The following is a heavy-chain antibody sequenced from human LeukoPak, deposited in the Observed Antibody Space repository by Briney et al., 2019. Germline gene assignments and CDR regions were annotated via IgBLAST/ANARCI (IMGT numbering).Heavy chain of an antibody. CDR1: GGSFSGYY. CDR3: ARGGLRYFDWLLRYYAFDI. D-gene: IGHD3-9*01. V-gene: IGHV4-34*01. Sequence: SSETLSLTCAVYGGSFSGYYWSWIRQPPGKGLEWIGEINHSGSTNYNPSLKSRVTISVDTSKNQFSLKLSPVTAADTAVYYCARGGLRYFDWLLRYYAFDIWGQGTMVAVSS. J-gene: IGHJ3*02. CDR2: INHSGST.